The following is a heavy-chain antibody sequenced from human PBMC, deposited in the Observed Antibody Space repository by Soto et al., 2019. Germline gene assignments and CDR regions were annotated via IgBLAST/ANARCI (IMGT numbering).Heavy chain of an antibody. V-gene: IGHV4-30-4*01. CDR3: ARGGNVEMATIEYFDY. CDR2: IYYSGST. D-gene: IGHD5-12*01. CDR1: GGSISSGDYY. Sequence: QGQLQEAGPGLVKPSQTLSLTCTVSGGSISSGDYYWGLIRQPPGKGLEWIGYIYYSGSTYYNPSLKSRVTISVDTSKNQFSLKLSSVTAEDTAVYYCARGGNVEMATIEYFDYWGQGTLVTVSS. J-gene: IGHJ4*02.